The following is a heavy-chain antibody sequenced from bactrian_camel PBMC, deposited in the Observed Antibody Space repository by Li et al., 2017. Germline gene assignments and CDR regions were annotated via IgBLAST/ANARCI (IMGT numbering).Heavy chain of an antibody. CDR1: GATFSDYC. CDR2: LYAGGGMT. J-gene: IGHJ4*01. CDR3: AATSIAYRSSCGTVVHDSVGIRY. D-gene: IGHD6*01. V-gene: IGHV3S40*01. Sequence: DVQLVESGGGSVQAGGSLRLSCVASGATFSDYCMAWFRQAPGKGREGVATLYAGGGMTYYADSVKGRLTISEDNAKNTVYLQMNSLKPEDTAMYYCAATSIAYRSSCGTVVHDSVGIRYWGQGTQVTVS.